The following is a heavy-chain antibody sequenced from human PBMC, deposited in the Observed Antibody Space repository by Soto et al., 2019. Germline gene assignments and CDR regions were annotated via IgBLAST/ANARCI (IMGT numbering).Heavy chain of an antibody. CDR2: ISSSSSYI. J-gene: IGHJ3*02. V-gene: IGHV3-21*01. CDR3: ARERGGDWGAFDI. CDR1: GFTFSSYT. D-gene: IGHD7-27*01. Sequence: EVQLVESGGGLVKPGGSLRLSCAAFGFTFSSYTMNWVRQAPGKGLEWVSSISSSSSYIYYVDSVKGRFTIPRDNAKNSLYQQMNSIRDEKTAVYYCARERGGDWGAFDIWGQWTMVTVSS.